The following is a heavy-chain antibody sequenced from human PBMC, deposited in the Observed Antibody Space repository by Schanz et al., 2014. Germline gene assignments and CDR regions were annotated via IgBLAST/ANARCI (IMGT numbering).Heavy chain of an antibody. V-gene: IGHV3-33*03. CDR2: IWSDGSTK. D-gene: IGHD3-22*01. J-gene: IGHJ4*02. CDR3: AKDPSHGDYDYYFDY. Sequence: PGGSLRLSFAASGFTFSDHYMDWVRQAPGKGPEWVAVIWSDGSTKYYADSVKGRFTISRDNSKNTLYLQMNSLRAEDTAVYYCAKDPSHGDYDYYFDYWGQGTLVTVSS. CDR1: GFTFSDHY.